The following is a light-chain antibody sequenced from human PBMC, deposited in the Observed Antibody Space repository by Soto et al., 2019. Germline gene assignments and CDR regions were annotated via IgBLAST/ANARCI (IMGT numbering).Light chain of an antibody. CDR1: QSVSSN. CDR3: QQYNNWPRGT. CDR2: GAS. J-gene: IGKJ1*01. Sequence: EIVMTQSPATLSVSPGERATLSCRASQSVSSNLAWYQQKPGQAPRLLIYGASTRATGIPARFSGSGSGTEFTLAISSLQSEDFALYYGQQYNNWPRGTFGQGTKVDIK. V-gene: IGKV3-15*01.